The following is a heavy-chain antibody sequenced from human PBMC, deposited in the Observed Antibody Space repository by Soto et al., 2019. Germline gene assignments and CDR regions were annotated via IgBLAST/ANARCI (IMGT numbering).Heavy chain of an antibody. D-gene: IGHD1-26*01. J-gene: IGHJ4*02. CDR2: MQPSTGRT. CDR1: GYSFTSLD. CDR3: ARGVSAGVDY. Sequence: QVQLVQSGAEVREPGASVKVSCKASGYSFTSLDINWVRQTAGQGLEWMGWMQPSTGRTGYAQKFQGRVTMTRATSINTAYMELTTLTSDDPAFYSCARGVSAGVDYWGQGTLVTVSS. V-gene: IGHV1-8*01.